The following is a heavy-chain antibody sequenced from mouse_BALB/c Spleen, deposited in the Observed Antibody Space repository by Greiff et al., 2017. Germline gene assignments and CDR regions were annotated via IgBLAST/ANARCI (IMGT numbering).Heavy chain of an antibody. CDR3: ARSVYYGYVGFAY. CDR1: GFTFSSFG. CDR2: ISSGSSTI. Sequence: EVKLMESGGGLVQPGGSRKLSCAASGFTFSSFGMHWVRQAPEKGLEWVAYISSGSSTIYYADTVKGRFTISRDNPKNTLFLQMTSLRSEDTAMYYCARSVYYGYVGFAYWGQGTLVTVSA. V-gene: IGHV5-17*02. D-gene: IGHD1-2*01. J-gene: IGHJ3*01.